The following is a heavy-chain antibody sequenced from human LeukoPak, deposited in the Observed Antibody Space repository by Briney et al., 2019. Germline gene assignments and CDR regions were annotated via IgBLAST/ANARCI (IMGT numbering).Heavy chain of an antibody. V-gene: IGHV3-30*03. Sequence: GGSLRLSCAASGFTFSSYGMHWVRQAPGKGLEWVAVISDDGSSKYYADSVKGRFTISRDNSKNTLYLQMNSLRTEDTAVYYCAGSSDYGDSDWGQGTLVTVSS. CDR2: ISDDGSSK. CDR3: AGSSDYGDSD. D-gene: IGHD4-17*01. J-gene: IGHJ4*02. CDR1: GFTFSSYG.